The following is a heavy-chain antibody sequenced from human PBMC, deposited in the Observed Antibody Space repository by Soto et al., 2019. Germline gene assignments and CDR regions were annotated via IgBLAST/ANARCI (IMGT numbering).Heavy chain of an antibody. CDR2: IRSKAYGGTT. CDR1: GFTFGDYA. D-gene: IGHD3-22*01. J-gene: IGHJ5*02. V-gene: IGHV3-49*04. CDR3: TRDGVPYYYDSSGLARFRWFDP. Sequence: GGSLRLSCTASGFTFGDYAMSWVRQAPGKGLEWVGFIRSKAYGGTTEYAASVKGRFTISRDDSKSIAYLQMNSLKTEDTAVYYCTRDGVPYYYDSSGLARFRWFDPWGQGTLVTVSS.